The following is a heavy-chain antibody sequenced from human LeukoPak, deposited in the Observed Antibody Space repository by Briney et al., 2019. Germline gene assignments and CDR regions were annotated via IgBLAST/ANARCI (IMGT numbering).Heavy chain of an antibody. D-gene: IGHD6-19*01. CDR2: INPSGGST. J-gene: IGHJ6*03. V-gene: IGHV1-46*01. CDR1: GYTFTSYY. CDR3: ARNRGYSSGSRSGYYYMDV. Sequence: ASVKVSCKASGYTFTSYYMHWVRQAPGQGLEWMGIINPSGGSTSHAQKFQGRVTMTRNTSISTAYMELSSLRSEDTAVYYCARNRGYSSGSRSGYYYMDVWGKGTTVTISS.